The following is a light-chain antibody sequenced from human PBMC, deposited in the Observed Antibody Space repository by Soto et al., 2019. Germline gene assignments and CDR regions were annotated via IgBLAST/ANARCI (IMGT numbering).Light chain of an antibody. CDR1: SSSIGAGYD. CDR2: GNN. Sequence: QSVLTQPPSVSGAPGQRVTISCTGSSSSIGAGYDVHGYHQLPGAAPKLLVSGNNHRPSGAPDRFSASKSGTPASLAITGLQTEDEAQYDCHAYDSRLTAYVLGTGTKLTVL. V-gene: IGLV1-40*01. J-gene: IGLJ1*01. CDR3: HAYDSRLTAYV.